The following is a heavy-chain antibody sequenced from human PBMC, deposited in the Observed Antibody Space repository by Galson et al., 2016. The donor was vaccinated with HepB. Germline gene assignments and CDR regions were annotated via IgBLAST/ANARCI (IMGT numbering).Heavy chain of an antibody. CDR2: IRSRAYGGTT. J-gene: IGHJ2*01. V-gene: IGHV3-49*03. CDR3: SRAGGYSNGVYHWYFDL. Sequence: SLRLSCAASGFTFGDYAMSWFRQAPGKGLEWVGLIRSRAYGGTTEYAASVKGRFVISGDYSKSIAYLQMNSLKTEDTAVYYCSRAGGYSNGVYHWYFDLWGRGTLVTVSS. CDR1: GFTFGDYA. D-gene: IGHD4-11*01.